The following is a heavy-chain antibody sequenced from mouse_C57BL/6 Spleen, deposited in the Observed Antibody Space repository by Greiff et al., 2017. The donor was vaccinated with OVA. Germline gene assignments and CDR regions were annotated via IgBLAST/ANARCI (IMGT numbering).Heavy chain of an antibody. J-gene: IGHJ2*01. Sequence: VQLQQSGPELVKPGASVKISCKASGYTFTDYYMNWVTQSHGKSLEWIGDINPNNGGTSYSQKFKGKATLTVDKSSSTAYMELRSLTSEDSAVYYCARPGTGYWGQGTTLTVSS. V-gene: IGHV1-26*01. CDR3: ARPGTGY. D-gene: IGHD4-1*01. CDR2: INPNNGGT. CDR1: GYTFTDYY.